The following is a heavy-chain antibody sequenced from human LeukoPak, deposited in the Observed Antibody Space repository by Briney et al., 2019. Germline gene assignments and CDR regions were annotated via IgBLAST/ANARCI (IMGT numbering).Heavy chain of an antibody. J-gene: IGHJ4*02. D-gene: IGHD3-10*02. V-gene: IGHV1-2*02. Sequence: ASVKVSCKASGYTFTDYYMHWVRRAPGEGLEWMGWINPNSGDTYRGRVTMTRDTSISTAYMELSRLRSDDTAGYYCARDGTMSTRAPGGVPDYWGQGTLVTVSS. CDR3: ARDGTMSTRAPGGVPDY. CDR1: GYTFTDYY. CDR2: INPNSGDT.